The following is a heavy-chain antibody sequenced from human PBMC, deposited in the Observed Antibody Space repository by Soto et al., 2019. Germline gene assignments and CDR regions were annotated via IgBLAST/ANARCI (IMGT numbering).Heavy chain of an antibody. D-gene: IGHD5-18*01. J-gene: IGHJ4*02. CDR3: ASSKGRSVDTAGDIWVSSLGY. Sequence: RRVASVKVSCKASGGTFSSYAISWVRQAPGQGLEWMGGIIPIFGTANYAQKFQGRVTITADESTSTAYMELSSLRSEDTAVYYCASSKGRSVDTAGDIWVSSLGYWGQGTLVTVSS. CDR2: IIPIFGTA. V-gene: IGHV1-69*13. CDR1: GGTFSSYA.